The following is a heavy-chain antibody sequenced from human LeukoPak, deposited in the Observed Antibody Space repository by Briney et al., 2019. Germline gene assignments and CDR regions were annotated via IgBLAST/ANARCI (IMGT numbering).Heavy chain of an antibody. CDR3: ARLGLIDYYGSGSYYGWFDP. D-gene: IGHD3-10*01. CDR1: GFTFSSYA. Sequence: GGSLRLSCAASGFTFSSYAMSWVRQAPGKGLEWVSAISGSGGSTYYADSVKGRFTISRDNSKNSLYLQMNSLRAEDTAVYYCARLGLIDYYGSGSYYGWFDPWGQGTLVTVSS. J-gene: IGHJ5*02. CDR2: ISGSGGST. V-gene: IGHV3-23*01.